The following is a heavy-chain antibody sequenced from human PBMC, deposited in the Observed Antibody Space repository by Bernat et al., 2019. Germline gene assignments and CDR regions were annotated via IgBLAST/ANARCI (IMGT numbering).Heavy chain of an antibody. CDR3: SRPGGSYVFRGFDS. CDR1: GFTFSNYA. V-gene: IGHV3-23*01. D-gene: IGHD1-26*01. Sequence: EVQLLESGGGLVQPVGSLRLSCVASGFTFSNYAMSWVRQAPGKGLEWVSAIGGSDGNTYYADSVKGRFTISRDNSKNILYLQMNSLRAEDTAVYSCSRPGGSYVFRGFDSWGQGTLVTVSS. CDR2: IGGSDGNT. J-gene: IGHJ4*02.